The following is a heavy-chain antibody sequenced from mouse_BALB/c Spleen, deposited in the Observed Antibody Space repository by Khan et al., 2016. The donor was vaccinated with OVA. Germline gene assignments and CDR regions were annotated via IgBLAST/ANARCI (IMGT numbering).Heavy chain of an antibody. CDR3: ARRAYYYDSEGFAY. CDR2: ISSGGSYT. D-gene: IGHD1-1*01. J-gene: IGHJ3*01. CDR1: GFTFSTYG. Sequence: EVMLVESGGDLVKPGGSLKLSCAASGFTFSTYGMSWVRQTPDKRLEWVATISSGGSYTYYPDSVKGRFTISRDNAKNTLYLQMSSLKSEDTAMYYCARRAYYYDSEGFAYWGQGTLVTVSA. V-gene: IGHV5-6*02.